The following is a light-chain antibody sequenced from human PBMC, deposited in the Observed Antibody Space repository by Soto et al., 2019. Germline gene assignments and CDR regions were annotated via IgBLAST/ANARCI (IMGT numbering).Light chain of an antibody. Sequence: DIQMTQSPSSLSASVGDRVTITCRASQGIRNDLGWYQQKPGKAPKLLIYAASSLQSGVPSRFSGSGSGTEFTLTISSLQSEDFAVYYCQQYNNWLTFGGGTKVDIK. CDR2: AAS. CDR3: QQYNNWLT. CDR1: QGIRND. J-gene: IGKJ4*01. V-gene: IGKV1-17*01.